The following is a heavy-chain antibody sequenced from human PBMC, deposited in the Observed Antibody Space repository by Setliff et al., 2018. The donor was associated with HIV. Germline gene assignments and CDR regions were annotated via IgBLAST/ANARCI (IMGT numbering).Heavy chain of an antibody. CDR1: GYSFTSDW. CDR3: AKDQGAGYKGFDY. CDR2: LHPGDSDT. D-gene: IGHD6-25*01. Sequence: PGESLKISCKGSGYSFTSDWIGWVRQMPGKGLELMGILHPGDSDTRYSPSFQGQVTISADKSISTAYLQWSNLKASDTGMYYCAKDQGAGYKGFDYWGQGTLVTVSS. J-gene: IGHJ4*02. V-gene: IGHV5-51*01.